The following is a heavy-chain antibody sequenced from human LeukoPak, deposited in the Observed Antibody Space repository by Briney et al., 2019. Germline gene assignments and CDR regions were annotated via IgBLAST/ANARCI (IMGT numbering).Heavy chain of an antibody. Sequence: LPGGSLRLSCAASGFTFSSYEMNWVRQAPGKGLEWVSYISSSGSTIYYADSVKGRFTISRDNAKNSLYLQMNSLRAEDTAVYYCAREYSGYSTTVATARNTRYYYYYYYMDVWGKGTTVTVSS. CDR2: ISSSGSTI. CDR3: AREYSGYSTTVATARNTRYYYYYYYMDV. D-gene: IGHD5-12*01. V-gene: IGHV3-48*03. J-gene: IGHJ6*03. CDR1: GFTFSSYE.